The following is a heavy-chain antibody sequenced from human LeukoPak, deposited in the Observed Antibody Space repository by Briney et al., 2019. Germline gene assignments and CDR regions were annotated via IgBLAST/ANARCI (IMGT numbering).Heavy chain of an antibody. V-gene: IGHV3-74*01. D-gene: IGHD1-26*01. J-gene: IGHJ4*02. CDR2: INSDGSST. CDR1: GFTFSSYW. Sequence: GGSLRLSCAASGFTFSSYWMHWVRQAPGKGLVWVSRINSDGSSTSYAVSVKGRSTISRDNAKNTLYLQMNSLRAEDTAVYYCASGSQGDFDYWGQGTLVTVSS. CDR3: ASGSQGDFDY.